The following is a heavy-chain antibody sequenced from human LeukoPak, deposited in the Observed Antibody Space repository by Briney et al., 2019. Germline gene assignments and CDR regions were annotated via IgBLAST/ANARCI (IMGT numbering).Heavy chain of an antibody. V-gene: IGHV5-51*01. D-gene: IGHD4-17*01. CDR2: IYPGDYDT. CDR3: AREEGYGDYGIDS. CDR1: GYRFTNYW. Sequence: GESLKISCKGSGYRFTNYWIGWVRQKPGKGLEWMGIIYPGDYDTRYSPSSQGQVTISVDKSISTAYLQWSSLKASHTAMYYCAREEGYGDYGIDSWGQGTLVTVSS. J-gene: IGHJ4*02.